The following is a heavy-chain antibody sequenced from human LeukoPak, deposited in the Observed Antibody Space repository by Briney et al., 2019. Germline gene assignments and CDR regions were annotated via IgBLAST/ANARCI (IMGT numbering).Heavy chain of an antibody. D-gene: IGHD1-14*01. CDR1: GYTFTGYY. CDR2: INTNTGNP. CDR3: ARNSPRNFDY. Sequence: ASVKVSCKASGYTFTGYYIHWVRQAPGQGLEWMGWINTNTGNPTYAQGFTGRFVFSLDTSVSTAYLQISSLKAEDTAVYYCARNSPRNFDYWGQGTLVTVSS. J-gene: IGHJ4*02. V-gene: IGHV7-4-1*02.